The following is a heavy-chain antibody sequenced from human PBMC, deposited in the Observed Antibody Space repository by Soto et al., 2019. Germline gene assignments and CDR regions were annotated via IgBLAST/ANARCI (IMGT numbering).Heavy chain of an antibody. CDR2: IYYSGST. CDR1: GGSISSGGYY. D-gene: IGHD6-6*01. V-gene: IGHV4-31*03. J-gene: IGHJ6*02. Sequence: SETLSLTCTVSGGSISSGGYYWSWIRQHPGKGLEWIGYIYYSGSTYYNPSLKSRVTISVDTSKNQFSLKLSSVTAADMAVYYCARVSSIAGLYYGMDVWGQGTTVPVSS. CDR3: ARVSSIAGLYYGMDV.